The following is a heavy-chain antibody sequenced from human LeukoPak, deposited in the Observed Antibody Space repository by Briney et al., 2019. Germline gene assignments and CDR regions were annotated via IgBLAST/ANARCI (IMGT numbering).Heavy chain of an antibody. V-gene: IGHV3-74*01. D-gene: IGHD2-2*01. Sequence: GGSLRLSCAASGFTFSNHWMHWVRQVPGKGLVWVSRSDGGGSSTSYADAVKGRFSISRDNAKSTLYLQMNSLRADDTAVYYCAKDEYCSSTSCYYYYGMDVWGQGTTATVSS. CDR2: SDGGGSST. CDR1: GFTFSNHW. CDR3: AKDEYCSSTSCYYYYGMDV. J-gene: IGHJ6*02.